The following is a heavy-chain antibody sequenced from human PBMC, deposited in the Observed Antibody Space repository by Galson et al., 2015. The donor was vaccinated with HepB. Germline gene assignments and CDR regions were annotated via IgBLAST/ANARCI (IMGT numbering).Heavy chain of an antibody. Sequence: SLRLSCAASGFTFRYYAMSWVRQAPGKGLEWVSAITPSGDNTYSADSMKGRFTTSRDNSQNTLFLQMNSLRADDTAIYFCAKVFPEKTDGWYRQALYYFDSWGQGTRVTVSS. CDR3: AKVFPEKTDGWYRQALYYFDS. CDR1: GFTFRYYA. CDR2: ITPSGDNT. D-gene: IGHD6-19*01. J-gene: IGHJ4*02. V-gene: IGHV3-23*01.